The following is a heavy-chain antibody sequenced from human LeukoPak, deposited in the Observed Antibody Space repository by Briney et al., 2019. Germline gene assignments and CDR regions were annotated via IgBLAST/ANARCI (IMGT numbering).Heavy chain of an antibody. J-gene: IGHJ3*01. D-gene: IGHD3-9*01. V-gene: IGHV4-4*07. Sequence: PSETLSLICTVSGGSTTNSYWSWIRHSAVTGMEWIGRIHATGSTNYNPSLTSRVSMSLDMPTNQFSLTLSAVTVADTATYYCARIFDRDVWGQGTLVTVSP. CDR3: ARIFDRDV. CDR2: IHATGST. CDR1: GGSTTNSY.